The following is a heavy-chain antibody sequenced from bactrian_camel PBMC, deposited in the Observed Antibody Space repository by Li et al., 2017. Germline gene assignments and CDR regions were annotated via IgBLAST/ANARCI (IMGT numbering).Heavy chain of an antibody. CDR3: AKDYVDGLGIDY. J-gene: IGHJ4*01. CDR1: GFTYSSYA. D-gene: IGHD5*01. CDR2: ISTGGIT. Sequence: VQLVESGGGLVQPGGSLRLSCAASGFTYSSYAMSWVRQAPGRGLERVSTISTGGITAEADSVKGRFTISRDNAKNTVHLQLNSLRPEDTAMYYCAKDYVDGLGIDYWGQGTQVTVS. V-gene: IGHV3S40*01.